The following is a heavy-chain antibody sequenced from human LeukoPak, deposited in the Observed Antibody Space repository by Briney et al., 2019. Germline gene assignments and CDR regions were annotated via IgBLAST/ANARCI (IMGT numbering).Heavy chain of an antibody. CDR2: ISSTGGST. J-gene: IGHJ4*02. D-gene: IGHD6-19*01. CDR3: ARESATYSSGSWFDY. CDR1: GFPFNNYP. V-gene: IGHV3-64D*06. Sequence: GGPLSLSCLASGFPFNNYPMHWVRQAPGKGLEYVSFISSTGGSTYYADSVKGRFTVSRDNSKNTLYLQMSSLRAEDTAVYYCARESATYSSGSWFDYWDQGTLVTVSS.